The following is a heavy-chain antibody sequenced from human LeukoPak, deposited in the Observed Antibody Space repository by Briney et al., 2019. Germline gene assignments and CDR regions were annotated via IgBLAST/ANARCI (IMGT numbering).Heavy chain of an antibody. CDR3: AREGLGAQFDY. CDR1: GGSISSSSYY. D-gene: IGHD1-26*01. V-gene: IGHV4-39*07. J-gene: IGHJ4*02. Sequence: PSETLSLTCTVSGGSISSSSYYWGWIRQPPGKGLEWIGSIYYSGSTYYNPSLKSRVTISVDTSKNQFSLKLSSVTAADTAVYYCAREGLGAQFDYWGQGTLVTVSS. CDR2: IYYSGST.